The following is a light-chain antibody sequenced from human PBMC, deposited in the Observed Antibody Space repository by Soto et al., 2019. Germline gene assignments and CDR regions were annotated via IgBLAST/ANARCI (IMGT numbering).Light chain of an antibody. V-gene: IGLV2-14*01. J-gene: IGLJ1*01. CDR3: SSYTSSSTLYV. CDR1: SSDVGGYNY. CDR2: EVS. Sequence: SVLPQPASVSGSPGQSITISCTGTSSDVGGYNYVSWYQQHPGKAPKLMIYEVSNRPSGVSNRFSGSKSGNTASLTISALQADDEADYYCSSYTSSSTLYVFGTGTKVTVL.